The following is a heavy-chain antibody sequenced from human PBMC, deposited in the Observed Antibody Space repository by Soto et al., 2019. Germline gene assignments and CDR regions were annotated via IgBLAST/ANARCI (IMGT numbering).Heavy chain of an antibody. CDR3: ARLGYCSGGSCPRGTHYFDY. V-gene: IGHV4-39*01. J-gene: IGHJ4*02. D-gene: IGHD2-15*01. CDR1: GGSISSSSYY. CDR2: IYYSGST. Sequence: QLQLQESGPGLVKPSETLSLTCTVSGGSISSSSYYWGWIRQPPGKGLEWIGSIYYSGSTYYNPSLRSLVTIPVDTSQNQFSPKLSSVTAEDPAVYYCARLGYCSGGSCPRGTHYFDYGGQGTLVTVSS.